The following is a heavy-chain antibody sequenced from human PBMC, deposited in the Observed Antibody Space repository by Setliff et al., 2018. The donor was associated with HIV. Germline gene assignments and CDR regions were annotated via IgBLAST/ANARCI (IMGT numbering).Heavy chain of an antibody. CDR1: GYTFSSYA. Sequence: ASVKVSCKASGYTFSSYAITWVRQAPGQGLEWMGSINLYKDDTHYAQKFQDRVAMTADTSTNTGYMELRSLRSDDTAVYYCARYALCSDDCSDEGADIWGQGTLVTVSS. J-gene: IGHJ4*02. CDR3: ARYALCSDDCSDEGADI. CDR2: INLYKDDT. D-gene: IGHD2-21*01. V-gene: IGHV1-18*01.